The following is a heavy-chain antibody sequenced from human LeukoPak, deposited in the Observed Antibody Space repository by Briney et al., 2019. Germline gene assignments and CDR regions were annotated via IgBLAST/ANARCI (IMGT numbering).Heavy chain of an antibody. D-gene: IGHD3-9*01. CDR2: INHSGST. CDR1: GGSFSGYY. J-gene: IGHJ3*02. V-gene: IGHV4-34*01. Sequence: SETLSLTCAVYGGSFSGYYWSWIRQPPGKGLEWIGEINHSGSTNYNPSLKSRVTISVDTSKNQFSLKLSSVTAADTAVYYCARDGDYDILTGYPTDAFDIWGQGTLVTVSS. CDR3: ARDGDYDILTGYPTDAFDI.